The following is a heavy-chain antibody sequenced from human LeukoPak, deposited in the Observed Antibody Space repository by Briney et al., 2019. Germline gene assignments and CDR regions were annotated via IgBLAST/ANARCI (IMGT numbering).Heavy chain of an antibody. V-gene: IGHV1-18*01. D-gene: IGHD3-10*01. CDR3: ARDRHPTVRGWFDP. Sequence: VASVKVSCKASGYTFTSYGISWVRQAPGQGLEWMGWISAYNGNTNYAQKLQGRVTMTIDTSTTTAYMELNNLRSDDTAIYYCARDRHPTVRGWFDPWGQGTLVTVSS. CDR2: ISAYNGNT. J-gene: IGHJ5*02. CDR1: GYTFTSYG.